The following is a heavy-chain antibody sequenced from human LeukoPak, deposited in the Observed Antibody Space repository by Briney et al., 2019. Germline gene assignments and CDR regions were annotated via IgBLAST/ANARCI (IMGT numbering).Heavy chain of an antibody. V-gene: IGHV4-59*01. CDR2: IYYSGST. D-gene: IGHD6-19*01. Sequence: SGTLSLTCTVSGGSISSYYWSWIRQPPGKGLEWIGYIYYSGSTNYNPSLKSRVTISVDTSKNQFSLKLGSVTAADTAVYYCARCGSGWYDYYYYLDVWGKGTTVTVSS. J-gene: IGHJ6*03. CDR1: GGSISSYY. CDR3: ARCGSGWYDYYYYLDV.